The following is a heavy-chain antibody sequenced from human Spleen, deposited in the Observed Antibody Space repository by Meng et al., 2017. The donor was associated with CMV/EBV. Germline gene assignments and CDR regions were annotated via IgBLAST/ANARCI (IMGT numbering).Heavy chain of an antibody. CDR1: GFTFSSYS. CDR3: VKDTRQYLVRASRGGAFDI. Sequence: GESLKISCAASGFTFSSYSMNWVRQAPGKGLEWVSAISGSGGSTYYADSVKGRFTISRDNSKNTLYLQMNSLRAEDTAVYYCVKDTRQYLVRASRGGAFDIWGQGTMVTVSS. CDR2: ISGSGGST. D-gene: IGHD6-13*01. V-gene: IGHV3-23*01. J-gene: IGHJ3*02.